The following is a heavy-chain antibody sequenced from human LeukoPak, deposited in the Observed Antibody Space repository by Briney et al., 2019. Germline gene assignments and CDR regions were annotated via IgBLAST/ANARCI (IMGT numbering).Heavy chain of an antibody. CDR1: GFTVSSNY. Sequence: GGSLRLSCPASGFTVSSNYMSWVRQAPGKGLEWVSVIYSGGSTYYADSVKGRFTISRDNSKNTLYLQMNSLRAEDTAVYYCARGGGSSGYYANDYWGQGTLVAVSS. CDR3: ARGGGSSGYYANDY. V-gene: IGHV3-53*01. J-gene: IGHJ4*02. D-gene: IGHD3-22*01. CDR2: IYSGGST.